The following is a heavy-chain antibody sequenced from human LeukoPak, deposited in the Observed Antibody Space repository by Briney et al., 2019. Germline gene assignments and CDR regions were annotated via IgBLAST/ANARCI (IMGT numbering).Heavy chain of an antibody. V-gene: IGHV4-39*07. D-gene: IGHD2-15*01. CDR3: ARRLGSSWFDY. J-gene: IGHJ4*02. CDR1: GGSISSSSFY. CDR2: VYFSGGT. Sequence: PSETLSLTCTVSGGSISSSSFYWAWIRQPPGKGLEWIGSVYFSGGTYYNPPLKSRLTISMDASENEFSLTLSSVTAADTATYYCARRLGSSWFDYWGQGTLVIVSS.